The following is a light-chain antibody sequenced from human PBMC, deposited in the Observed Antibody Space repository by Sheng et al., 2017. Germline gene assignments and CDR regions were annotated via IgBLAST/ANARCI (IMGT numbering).Light chain of an antibody. Sequence: EIVLTQSPGTLSLSPGERATLSCRASQSVSSNVAWYQQKPGLAPRLLIFASANRATGVPDRFSGSGSATDFTLTISRLEPEDFAVYYCQLYGPSPPYSFGQGTNLEI. V-gene: IGKV3-20*01. CDR3: QLYGPSPPYS. J-gene: IGKJ2*03. CDR1: QSVSSN. CDR2: ASA.